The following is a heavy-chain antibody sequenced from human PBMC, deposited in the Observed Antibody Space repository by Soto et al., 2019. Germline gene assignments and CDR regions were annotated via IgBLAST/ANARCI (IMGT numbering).Heavy chain of an antibody. CDR3: ARARATIAPAALLAC. Sequence: SETLSLTCAVSGGSISTSNWWSWVRQPPGKGLEWIGEVYRTGSTNYNPSLESRLTISVDKSKNQFSLKLTSVTAADTAVYYCARARATIAPAALLACSGQGTLVTVSS. D-gene: IGHD2-2*01. CDR1: GGSISTSNW. J-gene: IGHJ4*02. V-gene: IGHV4-4*02. CDR2: VYRTGST.